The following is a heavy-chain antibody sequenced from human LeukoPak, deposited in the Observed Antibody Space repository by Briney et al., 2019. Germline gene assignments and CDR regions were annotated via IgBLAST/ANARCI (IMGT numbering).Heavy chain of an antibody. CDR2: INHSGST. V-gene: IGHV4-34*01. CDR3: AREYSSSWYETLWGYYFDY. J-gene: IGHJ4*02. Sequence: PSETLSLTCVVYGGSFSGHYWSWIRQPPGKGLEWIGEINHSGSTNYIPSLKSRVTISVDTSKNQFSLKLSSVTAADTAVYYCAREYSSSWYETLWGYYFDYWGQGTLVTVSS. CDR1: GGSFSGHY. D-gene: IGHD6-13*01.